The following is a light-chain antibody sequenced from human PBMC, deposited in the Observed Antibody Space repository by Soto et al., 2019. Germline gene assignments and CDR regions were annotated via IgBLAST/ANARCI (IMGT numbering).Light chain of an antibody. Sequence: EIVMTQSPATLSVSPGERATLSCRASQSVGRNLAWYQQKPGQAPRLLIYGASTRATGIPARFSGSGYGTEFTLTISSLQSEDFAFYSCQQYNHWPPLTFGGGTKVEIK. CDR1: QSVGRN. CDR2: GAS. V-gene: IGKV3-15*01. J-gene: IGKJ4*01. CDR3: QQYNHWPPLT.